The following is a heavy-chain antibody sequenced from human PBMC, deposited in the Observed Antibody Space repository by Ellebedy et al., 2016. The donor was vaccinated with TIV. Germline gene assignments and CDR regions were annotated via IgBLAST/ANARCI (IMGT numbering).Heavy chain of an antibody. CDR3: ASRGGIAAGTSYYGMDV. J-gene: IGHJ6*02. D-gene: IGHD6-13*01. CDR2: ISNDGSKK. V-gene: IGHV3-30*19. Sequence: GGSLRLSXAASGFRFSGYGMHWIRQAPGKGLEWVAVISNDGSKKFYADSVKGRFTISRDNSKNTLSLQMNSLRGEDTAVYYCASRGGIAAGTSYYGMDVWGQGITVIVSS. CDR1: GFRFSGYG.